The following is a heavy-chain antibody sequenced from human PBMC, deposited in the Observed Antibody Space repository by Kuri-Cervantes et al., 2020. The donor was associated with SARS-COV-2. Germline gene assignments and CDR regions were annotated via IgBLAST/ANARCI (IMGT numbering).Heavy chain of an antibody. CDR2: INAGNGNT. J-gene: IGHJ6*02. V-gene: IGHV1-3*01. CDR1: GYTFTSYA. Sequence: ASVKVSCKASGYTFTSYAMHWVRQAPGQRLEWMGWINAGNGNTKYSQKLQGRVTMTTDTSTSTAYMGLRSLRSDDTAVYYCARVYSSGSYYYYGMDVWGQGTMVTVSS. CDR3: ARVYSSGSYYYYGMDV. D-gene: IGHD6-19*01.